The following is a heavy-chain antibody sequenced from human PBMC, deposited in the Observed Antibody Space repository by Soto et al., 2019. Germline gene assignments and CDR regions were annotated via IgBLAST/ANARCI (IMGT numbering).Heavy chain of an antibody. J-gene: IGHJ6*02. D-gene: IGHD2-15*01. CDR1: GFTLSSYA. CDR3: ARDIVVVVAATHSYYYYGMDV. V-gene: IGHV3-30-3*01. Sequence: GSLRLSGAAAGFTLSSYAMHWVRQAPGKGLELVAVISYDGSNKYYADSVKGRFTISRDNSKNTLYLQMNSLRAEDTAVYYCARDIVVVVAATHSYYYYGMDVWGQGTTVTVSS. CDR2: ISYDGSNK.